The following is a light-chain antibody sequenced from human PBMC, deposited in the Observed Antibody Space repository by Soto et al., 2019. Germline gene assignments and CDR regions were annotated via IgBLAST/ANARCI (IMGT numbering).Light chain of an antibody. Sequence: DIQMTHSPSTLSASLGYRFTITFRASQSLNNWLAWYQQKPGKAPNLLIYDASSLQSGVPSRFTGSGSGTDFTLTISSLQPEDFATYFCQQSYTTPITFGQGTRLEIK. CDR3: QQSYTTPIT. CDR2: DAS. V-gene: IGKV1-39*01. CDR1: QSLNNW. J-gene: IGKJ5*01.